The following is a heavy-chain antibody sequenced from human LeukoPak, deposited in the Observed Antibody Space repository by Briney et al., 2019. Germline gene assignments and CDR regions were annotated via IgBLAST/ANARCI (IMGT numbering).Heavy chain of an antibody. CDR2: IKQDGSEK. Sequence: PGGSLRLSCAASGFTFSSYWMSWVRQAPGKGLEWVANIKQDGSEKYYVDSVKGRFTISRDNSKNTLFLEMNDLKAEDTAVYYCAREWGLIAVAGGPGYWGQGTLVTVSS. J-gene: IGHJ4*02. CDR3: AREWGLIAVAGGPGY. D-gene: IGHD2-21*01. CDR1: GFTFSSYW. V-gene: IGHV3-7*01.